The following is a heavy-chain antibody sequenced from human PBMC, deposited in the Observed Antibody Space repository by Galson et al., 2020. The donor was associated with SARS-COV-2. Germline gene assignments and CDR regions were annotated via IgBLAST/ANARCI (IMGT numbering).Heavy chain of an antibody. J-gene: IGHJ4*02. CDR2: LHPSSGHT. CDR3: AREEYCGGDCYKDDY. V-gene: IGHV1-46*03. Sequence: DSVKVSCKTSGYNFTSHYIHWVRQAPGQGLEWMGILHPSSGHTRYAQKFQGRITMTRDTSTTTVYMELSSLRFEDTAVYYCAREEYCGGDCYKDDYWGQGTLVSVSS. CDR1: GYNFTSHY. D-gene: IGHD2-21*02.